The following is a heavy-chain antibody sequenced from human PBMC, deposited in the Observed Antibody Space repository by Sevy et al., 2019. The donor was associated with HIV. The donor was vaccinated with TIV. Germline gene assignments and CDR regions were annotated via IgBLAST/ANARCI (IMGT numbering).Heavy chain of an antibody. Sequence: ASVKVSCKASGYTFTSYGISWVRQAPGQGLEWMGWISAYNGNTNYAQKLQGRVTMTTDTSTSTAYMGLRSLRSDDTAVYDCARDRGAITMVRGVIIRPSYFDYWGQGTLVTVSS. CDR3: ARDRGAITMVRGVIIRPSYFDY. J-gene: IGHJ4*02. CDR2: ISAYNGNT. CDR1: GYTFTSYG. V-gene: IGHV1-18*01. D-gene: IGHD3-10*01.